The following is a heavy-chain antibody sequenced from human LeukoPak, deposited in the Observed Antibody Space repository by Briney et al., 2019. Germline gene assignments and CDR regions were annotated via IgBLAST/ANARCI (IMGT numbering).Heavy chain of an antibody. J-gene: IGHJ6*02. D-gene: IGHD3-22*01. CDR3: AKDQIATDYYYGMDV. Sequence: GGSLRLSCAASGFTFSSYGMHWVRQAPGKGLEWVAVISYDGSNKYYADSVKGRFIISRDNSKNTLYLQMNSLRAEDTAVYYCAKDQIATDYYYGMDVWGQGTTVTVSS. CDR1: GFTFSSYG. CDR2: ISYDGSNK. V-gene: IGHV3-30*18.